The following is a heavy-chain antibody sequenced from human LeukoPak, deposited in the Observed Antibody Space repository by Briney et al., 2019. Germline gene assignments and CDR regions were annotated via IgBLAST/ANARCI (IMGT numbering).Heavy chain of an antibody. Sequence: GGSLRLSCAASGFTFSTYTMAWVRQAPGGGLEWVSGIGGDGGGGTYYADSVKGRFAISRDNSKSTLYLQMNSLRVEDTAVYYCVKDFGRNLGGPGSWGRGTPVSVSS. V-gene: IGHV3-23*01. CDR3: VKDFGRNLGGPGS. CDR1: GFTFSTYT. CDR2: IGGDGGGGT. D-gene: IGHD3-10*01. J-gene: IGHJ5*02.